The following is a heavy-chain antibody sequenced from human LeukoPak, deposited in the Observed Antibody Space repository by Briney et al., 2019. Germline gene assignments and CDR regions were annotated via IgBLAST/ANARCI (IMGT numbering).Heavy chain of an antibody. J-gene: IGHJ4*02. CDR1: GFTFSSYG. CDR2: IWYDGSNK. D-gene: IGHD6-6*01. Sequence: GGSLRLPCAASGFTFSSYGMHWVRQAPGKGLEWVAVIWYDGSNKYYADSVKGRFTISRDNSKNTLYLQMNSLRAEDTAVYYCAKDLRAARPADQFDYWGQGTLVTVSS. V-gene: IGHV3-33*06. CDR3: AKDLRAARPADQFDY.